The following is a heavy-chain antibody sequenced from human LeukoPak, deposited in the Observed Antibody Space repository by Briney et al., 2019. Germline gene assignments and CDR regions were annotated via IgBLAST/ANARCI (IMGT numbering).Heavy chain of an antibody. V-gene: IGHV1-18*01. J-gene: IGHJ4*02. CDR2: ISTYNGNT. Sequence: ASVKVSCKASGYTFTSYGISWVRQAPGQGLEWMGWISTYNGNTNYAQKLQGRVTVTTDTSTSTAYMELRSLRSDDTAVYYCAREYCSRTRRYGPDYWGQGTLVTVSS. CDR3: AREYCSRTRRYGPDY. CDR1: GYTFTSYG. D-gene: IGHD2-2*01.